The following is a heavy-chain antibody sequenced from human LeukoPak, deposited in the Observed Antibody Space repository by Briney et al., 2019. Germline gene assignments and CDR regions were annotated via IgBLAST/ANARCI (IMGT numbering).Heavy chain of an antibody. J-gene: IGHJ4*02. CDR3: ARHYKSTRTTVFDY. CDR2: IYSGGNT. Sequence: GGSLRLSCAASGFTVSINYMSWVRQAPGKGLEWVSVIYSGGNTYYADSVKGRFTISRDNSKNTVYLQMNSLRAEDTAVYYCARHYKSTRTTVFDYWGQGTLVTVSS. D-gene: IGHD4-11*01. CDR1: GFTVSINY. V-gene: IGHV3-53*01.